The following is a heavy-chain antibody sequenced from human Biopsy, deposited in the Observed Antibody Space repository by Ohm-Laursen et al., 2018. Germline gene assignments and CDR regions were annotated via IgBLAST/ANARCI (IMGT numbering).Heavy chain of an antibody. J-gene: IGHJ6*02. V-gene: IGHV4-59*08. CDR1: GGSVNSYS. CDR2: IYYSVSI. CDR3: ASMPAAIHEPNYSYYGMHV. D-gene: IGHD2-2*02. Sequence: TLSLTCIVSGGSVNSYSWSWIRQPPGKGLEWIGYIYYSVSINYNPSLKSRVTISLDTSKNQFSLKLSSVTAADTAVYYCASMPAAIHEPNYSYYGMHVWGQGTTVTVSS.